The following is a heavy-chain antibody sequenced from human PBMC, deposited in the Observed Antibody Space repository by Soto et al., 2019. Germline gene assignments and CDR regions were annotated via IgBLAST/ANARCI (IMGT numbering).Heavy chain of an antibody. J-gene: IGHJ4*02. CDR2: IYSSGTT. V-gene: IGHV4-59*01. CDR1: GGSMSSYY. D-gene: IGHD2-21*01. Sequence: SETLSLTCTVSGGSMSSYYWSWIRQPPGKGLEWIGYIYSSGTTKYNPSLKSRVTISIDMSKNQFSLRLTSVIAADTAVYYCARESPQVIDYWGRGTLVTVSS. CDR3: ARESPQVIDY.